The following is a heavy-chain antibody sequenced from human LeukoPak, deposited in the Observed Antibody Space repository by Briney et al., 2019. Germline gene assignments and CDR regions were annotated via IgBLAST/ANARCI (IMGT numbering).Heavy chain of an antibody. V-gene: IGHV4-39*07. CDR1: GGSISSSSYY. J-gene: IGHJ4*02. CDR3: ARDLAYYYDSSSYSYYFDY. Sequence: PSETLSLTCTVSGGSISSSSYYWGWIRQPPGKGLEWIGSIYYSGSTYYNPSLKSRVTISVDTSKNQFSLKLSSVTAADTAVYYCARDLAYYYDSSSYSYYFDYWGQGTLVTVSS. CDR2: IYYSGST. D-gene: IGHD3-22*01.